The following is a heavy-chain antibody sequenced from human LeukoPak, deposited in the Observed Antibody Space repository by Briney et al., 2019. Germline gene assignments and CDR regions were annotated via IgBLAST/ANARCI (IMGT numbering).Heavy chain of an antibody. V-gene: IGHV4-34*01. CDR1: GGSFSGYY. CDR2: INHSGST. CDR3: ARGAIAAPFPYYYYYMDV. Sequence: SETLSLTCAVYGGSFSGYYWSWIRQPPGKGLEWIGEINHSGSTNYNPSLKSRDTISVDTSKNQFSLKLSSVTAADTAVYYCARGAIAAPFPYYYYYMDVWGKGTTVTVSS. D-gene: IGHD6-6*01. J-gene: IGHJ6*03.